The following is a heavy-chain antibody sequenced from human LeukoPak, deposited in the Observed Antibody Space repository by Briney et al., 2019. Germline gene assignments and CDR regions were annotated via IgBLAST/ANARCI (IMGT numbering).Heavy chain of an antibody. CDR1: GFTFSNYD. D-gene: IGHD5-12*01. CDR3: ARESSGYDFDI. J-gene: IGHJ3*02. CDR2: ISDDGTRK. Sequence: PAGGSLRLSCAASGFTFSNYDIHWVRLAPGKGLEWVAVISDDGTRKYYADSVQGRFTISRDNSKSTLSLQMNSLRAEDMAVYYCARESSGYDFDIWGQGTTVTVSS. V-gene: IGHV3-30*03.